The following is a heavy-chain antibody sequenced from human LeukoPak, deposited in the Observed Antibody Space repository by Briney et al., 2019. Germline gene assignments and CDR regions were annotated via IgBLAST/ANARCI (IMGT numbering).Heavy chain of an antibody. J-gene: IGHJ6*03. CDR1: GGTFSSYA. Sequence: SVKVSCKASGGTFSSYAISWVRQAPGQGLEWMGRIIPIFGTANYAQKFQGRVTITTDESTSTAYMELSSLRSEDTAVYYCARAIAFDYYYYYMDVWGNGTTVTVSS. V-gene: IGHV1-69*05. CDR2: IIPIFGTA. D-gene: IGHD3-3*02. CDR3: ARAIAFDYYYYYMDV.